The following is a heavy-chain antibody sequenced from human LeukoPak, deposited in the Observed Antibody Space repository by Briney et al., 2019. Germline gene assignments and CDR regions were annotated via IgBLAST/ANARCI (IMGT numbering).Heavy chain of an antibody. CDR2: ISSNGGST. CDR1: GFNFSSYA. J-gene: IGHJ4*02. Sequence: GGSLRLSCAASGFNFSSYAMHWVRQAPGKGLEYVSAISSNGGSTYYANSVKGRFTISRDNSKNTVYLQMGSLRAEDMAVYYCARDRYGGNSDYFDYWGQGTLVTVSS. D-gene: IGHD4-23*01. V-gene: IGHV3-64*01. CDR3: ARDRYGGNSDYFDY.